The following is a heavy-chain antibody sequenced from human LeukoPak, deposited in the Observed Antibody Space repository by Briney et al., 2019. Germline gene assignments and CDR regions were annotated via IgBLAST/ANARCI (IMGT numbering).Heavy chain of an antibody. D-gene: IGHD1-7*01. J-gene: IGHJ4*02. Sequence: GGSLRLSCAASGFIFSDYNMNWVRQAPGKGLEWVAVISKDGSDKYYPGSVRGRFTISRDNSKNTIYLQMDSLRAEDTAIYYCARDYWWNYDYWGQGTLVTVSS. V-gene: IGHV3-30-3*01. CDR1: GFIFSDYN. CDR3: ARDYWWNYDY. CDR2: ISKDGSDK.